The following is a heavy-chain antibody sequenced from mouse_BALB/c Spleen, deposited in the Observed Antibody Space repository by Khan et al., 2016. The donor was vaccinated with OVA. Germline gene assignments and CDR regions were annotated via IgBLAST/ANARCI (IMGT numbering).Heavy chain of an antibody. V-gene: IGHV3-2*02. J-gene: IGHJ4*01. CDR3: ARDGSRYNYSIDY. CDR1: GYSITSDYA. D-gene: IGHD2-3*01. CDR2: ISSSGST. Sequence: ESGPGLVKPSQSLSLTCTVTGYSITSDYAWNWIRQFPGNKLEWMGYISSSGSTNYNPALKSRISITRDTSKNQFFLQLNSVTTEDTATYYCARDGSRYNYSIDYWGQGTSVTVSS.